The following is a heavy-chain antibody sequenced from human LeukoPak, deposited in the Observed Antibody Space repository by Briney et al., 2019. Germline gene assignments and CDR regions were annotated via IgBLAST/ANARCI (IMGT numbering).Heavy chain of an antibody. CDR1: GYTFTSYY. CDR3: ARLGFPQGGVVGATIDS. Sequence: ASVKVSCKASGYTFTSYYMHWVRQAPGQGLEWMGIINPSGGSTSYAQKFQGRVTMTRDMSTSTVYMELRSLRSDDTAVYYCARLGFPQGGVVGATIDSWGQGTMVTVSS. CDR2: INPSGGST. D-gene: IGHD1-26*01. J-gene: IGHJ3*01. V-gene: IGHV1-46*01.